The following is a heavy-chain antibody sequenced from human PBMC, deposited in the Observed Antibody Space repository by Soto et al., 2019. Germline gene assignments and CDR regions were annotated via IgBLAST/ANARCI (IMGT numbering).Heavy chain of an antibody. J-gene: IGHJ4*02. CDR2: ISSSSSTI. CDR3: ARYCSGGSCYCY. V-gene: IGHV3-48*01. CDR1: GFTFSSYS. D-gene: IGHD2-15*01. Sequence: EVQLVESGGGLVQPGGSLRLSCAASGFTFSSYSMNWVRQAPGKGLEWVSYISSSSSTIYYADSVKGRFTISRDNAKNSLYLQMNSMRAEDTAVYYCARYCSGGSCYCYWGPGTLVTVSS.